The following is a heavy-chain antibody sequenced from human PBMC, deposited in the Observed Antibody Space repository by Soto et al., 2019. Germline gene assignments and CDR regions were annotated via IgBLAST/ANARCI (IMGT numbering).Heavy chain of an antibody. Sequence: ASVKVSCKASGYTFTSYYMHWLRQAPGQGLEWMGIINPSGGSTSYAQKFQGRVTMTRDTSTSTVYMELSSLRSEDTAVYYCAQAYCGGDCYYTYYYYGMDVWGQGTTVTVSS. D-gene: IGHD2-21*02. J-gene: IGHJ6*02. CDR3: AQAYCGGDCYYTYYYYGMDV. CDR1: GYTFTSYY. V-gene: IGHV1-46*03. CDR2: INPSGGST.